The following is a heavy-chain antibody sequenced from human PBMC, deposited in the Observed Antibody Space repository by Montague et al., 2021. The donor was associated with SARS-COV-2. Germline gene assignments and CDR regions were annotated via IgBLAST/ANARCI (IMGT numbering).Heavy chain of an antibody. D-gene: IGHD1-26*01. CDR1: GASISTGIYY. Sequence: TLSLTCTASGASISTGIYYWSWIRQPAGKGLEWIGRIRTTGHTDYNXSLESRVFMSVDTSTNQFSLSLTSVTAADTAVYFCARFGSGTLEFDLWGQGTLVTVSS. CDR2: IRTTGHT. J-gene: IGHJ4*02. V-gene: IGHV4-61*02. CDR3: ARFGSGTLEFDL.